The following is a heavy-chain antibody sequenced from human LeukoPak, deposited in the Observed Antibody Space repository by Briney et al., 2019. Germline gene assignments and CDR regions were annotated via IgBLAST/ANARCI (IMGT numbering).Heavy chain of an antibody. CDR2: INPNSGGT. J-gene: IGHJ6*03. D-gene: IGHD3-3*01. CDR1: GYTFTGYY. V-gene: IGHV1-2*02. Sequence: GASVKVSCKASGYTFTGYYMHWVRQAPGQGLEWMGWINPNSGGTNYAQKFQGRVTMTRDTSISTAYMELSRLRSDDTAVYYCARVHGSYDFWSGYYDYYYYYMDVWGKGTTVTVSS. CDR3: ARVHGSYDFWSGYYDYYYYYMDV.